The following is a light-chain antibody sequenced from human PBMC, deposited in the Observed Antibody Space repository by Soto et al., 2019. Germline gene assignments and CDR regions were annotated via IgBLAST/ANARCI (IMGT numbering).Light chain of an antibody. Sequence: QSALTQPASVSGSPGQSITIACTGTSSDIGGYNFESWYQQHPGKAPKLLIYDVGNRPSGVSNRFSGSQSGNTASLTISGLQAEDEAHYYCNSYRTVSTYVFGTGTKLTVL. CDR3: NSYRTVSTYV. CDR1: SSDIGGYNF. J-gene: IGLJ1*01. CDR2: DVG. V-gene: IGLV2-14*01.